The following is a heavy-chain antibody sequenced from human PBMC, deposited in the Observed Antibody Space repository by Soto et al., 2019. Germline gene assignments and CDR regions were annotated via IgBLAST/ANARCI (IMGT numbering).Heavy chain of an antibody. CDR3: ARDSQLFGVVNRFDY. Sequence: RLSCAASGFTFSSYGMHWVRQAPGKGLEWVAVIWYDGSNKYYADSVKGRFTISRDNSKNTLYLQMNSLRAEDTAVYYCARDSQLFGVVNRFDYWGQGTMVTVSS. V-gene: IGHV3-33*01. J-gene: IGHJ4*02. CDR1: GFTFSSYG. D-gene: IGHD3-3*01. CDR2: IWYDGSNK.